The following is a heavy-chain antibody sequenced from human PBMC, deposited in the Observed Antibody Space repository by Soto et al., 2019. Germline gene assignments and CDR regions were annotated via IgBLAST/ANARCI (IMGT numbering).Heavy chain of an antibody. Sequence: ASVKVSCKASGYTFTGYYMHWVRQAPGQGLEWMGWINPNSGGTNYAQKFQGRATMTRDTSISTAYMELSRLRSDDTAVYYCARLHRVVPAAGAYGMDVWGQGTTVTVPS. CDR1: GYTFTGYY. J-gene: IGHJ6*02. V-gene: IGHV1-2*02. CDR3: ARLHRVVPAAGAYGMDV. D-gene: IGHD2-2*01. CDR2: INPNSGGT.